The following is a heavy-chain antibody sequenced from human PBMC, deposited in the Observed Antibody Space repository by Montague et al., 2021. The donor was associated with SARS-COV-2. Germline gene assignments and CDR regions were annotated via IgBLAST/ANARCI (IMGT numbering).Heavy chain of an antibody. CDR3: ARAVIYGGYAFAYLDF. J-gene: IGHJ4*02. CDR1: GGSISSDSYY. CDR2: VYTTGST. D-gene: IGHD5-12*01. V-gene: IGHV4-61*02. Sequence: TLSLTCTVSGGSISSDSYYWSWIRQPAGKGLEWIGRVYTTGSTHYNPSLKSRVTISGDTSRNQFSLRLTSVTAADTAMYYCARAVIYGGYAFAYLDFWGQGVLVTVSP.